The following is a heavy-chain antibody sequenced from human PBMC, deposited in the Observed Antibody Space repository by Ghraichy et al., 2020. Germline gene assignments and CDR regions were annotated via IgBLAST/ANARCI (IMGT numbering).Heavy chain of an antibody. D-gene: IGHD6-19*01. CDR3: ARHGAVVGRVDY. V-gene: IGHV4-39*01. Sequence: SETLSLTCTVSGGSISSSSYYWGWIRQPPGKGLEWIGSIYYSGSTYYNPSLKSRVTISVDTSKNQFSLKLSSVTAADTAVYYCARHGAVVGRVDYWGQGTLVTVSS. CDR1: GGSISSSSYY. CDR2: IYYSGST. J-gene: IGHJ4*02.